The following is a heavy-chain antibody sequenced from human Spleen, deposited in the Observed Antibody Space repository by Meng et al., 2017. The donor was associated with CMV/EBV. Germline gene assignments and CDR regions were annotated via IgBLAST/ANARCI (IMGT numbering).Heavy chain of an antibody. CDR2: MSYDGSNK. CDR1: EFTFSNYA. CDR3: ARDAVPYSSGWYVDY. Sequence: SEFTFSNYAMHWVRQAPGKGLEWVAVMSYDGSNKYYPDSVKGRFTISRDNSKNTLYLQMNSLRAEDTAVYYCARDAVPYSSGWYVDYWGQGTLVTVSS. J-gene: IGHJ4*02. D-gene: IGHD6-19*01. V-gene: IGHV3-30*04.